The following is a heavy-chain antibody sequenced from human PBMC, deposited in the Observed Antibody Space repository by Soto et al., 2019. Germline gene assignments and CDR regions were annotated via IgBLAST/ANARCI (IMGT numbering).Heavy chain of an antibody. J-gene: IGHJ4*02. CDR1: GGSISSGGYY. V-gene: IGHV4-31*03. Sequence: QVQLQESGPGLVKPSQTLSLTCTVSGGSISSGGYYWSWIRQHPGKGLEWIGYIYYSGSTYYNPSLKSRVTISVDTSKNQFSLKLSSVTAADTAVYYCAGSYCSGRSCYFFGRSFDYWGQGTLVTVSS. CDR3: AGSYCSGRSCYFFGRSFDY. D-gene: IGHD2-15*01. CDR2: IYYSGST.